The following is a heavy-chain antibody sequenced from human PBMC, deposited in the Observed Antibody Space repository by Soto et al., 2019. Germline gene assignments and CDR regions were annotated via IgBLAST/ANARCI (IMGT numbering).Heavy chain of an antibody. CDR2: IYYSGST. V-gene: IGHV4-31*03. D-gene: IGHD2-21*01. Sequence: QVQLQESGPGLVKPSQTLSLTCTVSGGSISSGGYYWSWIRQHPGKGLEWIGYIYYSGSTYDNPSLKSRVTISLDTSKNQFSLKLSSVTAADTAVYYCARVCGGDCYNFDYWGQGTLVTVSS. J-gene: IGHJ4*02. CDR3: ARVCGGDCYNFDY. CDR1: GGSISSGGYY.